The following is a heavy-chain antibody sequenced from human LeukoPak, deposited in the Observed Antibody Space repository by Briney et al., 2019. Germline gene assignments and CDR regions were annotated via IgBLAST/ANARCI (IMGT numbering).Heavy chain of an antibody. D-gene: IGHD1-26*01. CDR3: ARQVRATRVFDY. CDR1: GYSFTSYW. J-gene: IGHJ4*02. Sequence: GESLKISCKGSGYSFTSYWIGWVRQMPGKGLEWMGIIYPDDSDTRYSPSFQGQVTISADKSVNTAYLQWSSLKASDTAMYYCARQVRATRVFDYWAREPWSPSPQ. CDR2: IYPDDSDT. V-gene: IGHV5-51*01.